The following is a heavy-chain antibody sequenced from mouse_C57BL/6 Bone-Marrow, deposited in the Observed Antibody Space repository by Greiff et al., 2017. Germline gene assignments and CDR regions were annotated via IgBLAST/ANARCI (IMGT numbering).Heavy chain of an antibody. V-gene: IGHV14-3*01. CDR3: ARFFRDYYGSSHFDY. D-gene: IGHD1-1*01. CDR2: IDPANGNT. J-gene: IGHJ2*01. CDR1: GFNFKNSY. Sequence: VQLQQSVAELVRPGASVKLSCTASGFNFKNSYMNWVKQRPEQGLEWIGRIDPANGNTKYDAKFQGKATMTANTSSNTAYLQLSSLTSEDTAIYYCARFFRDYYGSSHFDYWGQGTTLTVSS.